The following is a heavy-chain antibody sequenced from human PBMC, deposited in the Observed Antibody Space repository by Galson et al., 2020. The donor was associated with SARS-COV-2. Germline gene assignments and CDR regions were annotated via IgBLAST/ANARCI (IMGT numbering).Heavy chain of an antibody. V-gene: IGHV3-13*01. J-gene: IGHJ6*03. CDR1: GFTFSSYD. D-gene: IGHD3-10*01. Sequence: GGSLRLSCAASGFTFSSYDMPWVRQAPGTGLEWVPAIGTAGDTYYPGSVKGRFTIPRENAKNSLYLQMNSLRAGDTAVYYCARGAHGSGSYYTLYYYYYMDVWGKGTTVTVSS. CDR3: ARGAHGSGSYYTLYYYYYMDV. CDR2: IGTAGDT.